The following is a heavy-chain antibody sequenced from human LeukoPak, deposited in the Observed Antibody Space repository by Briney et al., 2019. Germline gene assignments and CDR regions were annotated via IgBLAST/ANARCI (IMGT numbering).Heavy chain of an antibody. J-gene: IGHJ2*01. CDR2: INHSGST. CDR3: ARGRGGPGFDL. Sequence: PSETLSLTCAVYGGSFSGYYWSWIRQPPGKGVARIGEINHSGSTNYNPSLKSRVTISVDTSKNQFSLKLSSVTAADTGVYYCARGRGGPGFDLWGRGTLVTVSS. V-gene: IGHV4-34*01. CDR1: GGSFSGYY.